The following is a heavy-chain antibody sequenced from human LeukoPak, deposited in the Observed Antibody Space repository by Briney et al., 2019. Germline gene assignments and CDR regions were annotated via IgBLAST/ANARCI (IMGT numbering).Heavy chain of an antibody. J-gene: IGHJ4*02. CDR2: ISSSGSTI. Sequence: PGGSLRLSCAASKFTLSNYEMNWLRQAPGKGLEWVSYISSSGSTIFYADSVKGRFTISRDNAKNSLYLQMNSLRAEDTAVYYCASRVAVTGGFDYWGQGTLVTVSS. CDR3: ASRVAVTGGFDY. CDR1: KFTLSNYE. V-gene: IGHV3-48*03. D-gene: IGHD2-21*02.